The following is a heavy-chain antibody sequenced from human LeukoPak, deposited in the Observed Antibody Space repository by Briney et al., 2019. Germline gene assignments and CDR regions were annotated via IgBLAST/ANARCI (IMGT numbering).Heavy chain of an antibody. CDR3: AREEIVLRFLEWWL. CDR2: INSDGSTT. V-gene: IGHV3-74*01. CDR1: GFTFSSYW. Sequence: GGSLRLSCVASGFTFSSYWMHWVRQAPGKGLVWVSRINSDGSTTTYADSVKGRFTISRDNAKNTLYLQMNSLRAEDTAVYYCAREEIVLRFLEWWLWGQGTLVTVSS. D-gene: IGHD3-3*01. J-gene: IGHJ4*02.